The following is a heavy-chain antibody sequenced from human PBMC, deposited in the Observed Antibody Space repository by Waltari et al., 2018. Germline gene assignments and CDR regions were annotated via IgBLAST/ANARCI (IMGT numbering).Heavy chain of an antibody. V-gene: IGHV4-59*01. CDR3: ARGLGSGWYYFDY. CDR2: IYDSGRT. J-gene: IGHJ4*02. D-gene: IGHD6-19*01. CDR1: GGSIGSSY. Sequence: VRLQESGPGLVKPAETLSLTCAALGGSIGSSYLSWSRQPPGKGLEWIGYIYDSGRTNYNPSLKSRVTISVDTSKNQFSLKLSSVTAADTGVYYCARGLGSGWYYFDYWGQGTLVTVSS.